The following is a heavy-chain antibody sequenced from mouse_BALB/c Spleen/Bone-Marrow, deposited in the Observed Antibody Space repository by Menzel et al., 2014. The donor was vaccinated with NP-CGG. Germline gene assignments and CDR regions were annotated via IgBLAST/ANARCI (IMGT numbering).Heavy chain of an antibody. J-gene: IGHJ3*01. CDR1: GYSFTDYT. CDR2: FNPYNDVS. V-gene: IGHV1-18*01. CDR3: ARGGTAWFTY. Sequence: EVQLQQSGPELVKPGASMKISCKASGYSFTDYTMNWAKQSHGKNLEWIGLFNPYNDVSTYNQKFKGKATLTVDKSSSTAYMQLLSLTSEDSAVYYCARGGTAWFTYWGQGTLVTVSA. D-gene: IGHD4-1*01.